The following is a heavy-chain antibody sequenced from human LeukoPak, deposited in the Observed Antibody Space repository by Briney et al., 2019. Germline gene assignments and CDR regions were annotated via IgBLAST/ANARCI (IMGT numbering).Heavy chain of an antibody. D-gene: IGHD6-13*01. V-gene: IGHV3-11*05. CDR3: ARDVIAAASYYYYGMDV. J-gene: IGHJ6*02. CDR2: ISSSSSYT. CDR1: GLTFSDYY. Sequence: GGSLRLSCAASGLTFSDYYMSWIRQAPGKGLEWVSYISSSSSYTNYADSVKGRFTISRDNAKNSLYLQMNSLRAEDTAVYYCARDVIAAASYYYYGMDVWGQGTTVTVSS.